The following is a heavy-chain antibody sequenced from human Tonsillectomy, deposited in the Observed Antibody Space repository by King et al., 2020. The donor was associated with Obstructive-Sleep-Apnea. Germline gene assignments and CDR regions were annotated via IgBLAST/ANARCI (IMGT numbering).Heavy chain of an antibody. Sequence: VQLVESGGGVVQPGRSLRLSCAASGFTFSSYAMHWVRQAPGKGLEWGAVISYDGSNKYYADSVKGRFTISRDNSKNTLYLQMNSLRAEDTAVYYCARKYSLTYYFDYWGQGTLVTVSS. V-gene: IGHV3-30*04. CDR1: GFTFSSYA. CDR2: ISYDGSNK. D-gene: IGHD1-26*01. J-gene: IGHJ4*02. CDR3: ARKYSLTYYFDY.